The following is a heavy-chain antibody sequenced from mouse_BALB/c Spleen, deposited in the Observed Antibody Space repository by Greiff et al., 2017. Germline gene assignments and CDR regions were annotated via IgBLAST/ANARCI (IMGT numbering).Heavy chain of an antibody. D-gene: IGHD2-1*01. CDR2: ILPGSGST. J-gene: IGHJ3*01. Sequence: QVQLKQSGAELMKPGASVKISCKATGYTFSSYWIEWVKQRPGHGLEWIGEILPGSGSTNYNEKFKVKATFTADTSSNTAYMQLSSLTSEDSAVYYCARWRGNYPWFAYWGQGTLVTVSA. CDR1: GYTFSSYW. CDR3: ARWRGNYPWFAY. V-gene: IGHV1-9*01.